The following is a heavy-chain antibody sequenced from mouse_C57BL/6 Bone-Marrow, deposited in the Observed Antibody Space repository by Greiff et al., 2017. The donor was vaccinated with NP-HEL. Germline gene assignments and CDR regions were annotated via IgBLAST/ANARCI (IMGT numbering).Heavy chain of an antibody. CDR1: GFSLTSYG. V-gene: IGHV2-2*01. Sequence: QVQLQQSGPGLVQPSQSLSITCTVSGFSLTSYGVHWVRQSPGKGLEWLGVIWSGGSTAYNAAFISRLSISKDNSKSQVFFKMNSLQADDTAIYYCARKEIYYDYDGFAYWGQGTLVTVSA. CDR3: ARKEIYYDYDGFAY. J-gene: IGHJ3*01. D-gene: IGHD2-4*01. CDR2: IWSGGST.